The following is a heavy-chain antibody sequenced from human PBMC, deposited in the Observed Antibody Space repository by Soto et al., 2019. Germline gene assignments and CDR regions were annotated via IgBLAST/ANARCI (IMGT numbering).Heavy chain of an antibody. J-gene: IGHJ4*02. CDR2: ITGTGVSI. CDR1: GFSFSGYA. V-gene: IGHV3-23*01. D-gene: IGHD6-6*01. Sequence: EVQLSECGGGLVQPGGSLRLSCVASGFSFSGYAMSWVRQAPGKGLVWVSSITGTGVSIYYADSVRGRFTISRDNSKNTLYLQMSSLRAEDAARYYCAKDSIPYSSSYDLDHWGRGALVTVSS. CDR3: AKDSIPYSSSYDLDH.